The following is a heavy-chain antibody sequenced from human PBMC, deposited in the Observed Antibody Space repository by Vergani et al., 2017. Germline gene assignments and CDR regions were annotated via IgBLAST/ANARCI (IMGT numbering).Heavy chain of an antibody. CDR2: FAYSETT. J-gene: IGHJ4*02. CDR3: ARHFGSNYYPYYFDN. CDR1: GDSISSSYYY. V-gene: IGHV4-39*01. Sequence: QLQLHESGPGLVKPSETLSLTCTVSGDSISSSYYYWGWIRQPPGKGLEWMGRFAYSETTFYNSSLKSRVTISFDTSKNQVSLKLSSVTAADTAVYYCARHFGSNYYPYYFDNWGQGTLVTVSS. D-gene: IGHD1-26*01.